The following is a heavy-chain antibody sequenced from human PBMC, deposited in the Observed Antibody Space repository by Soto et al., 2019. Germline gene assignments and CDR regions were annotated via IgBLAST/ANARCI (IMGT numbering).Heavy chain of an antibody. V-gene: IGHV4-59*08. CDR1: GGSISSYY. CDR3: ARHGGELPVVAATPYYYYYMDV. D-gene: IGHD2-15*01. J-gene: IGHJ6*03. CDR2: IYYSGST. Sequence: SETLSLTCTVSGGSISSYYWSWIRQPPGKGLEWIGYIYYSGSTNYNPSLKSRVTISVDTSKNQFSLKLSSVTAADTAVYYCARHGGELPVVAATPYYYYYMDVWGKGTTVTVSS.